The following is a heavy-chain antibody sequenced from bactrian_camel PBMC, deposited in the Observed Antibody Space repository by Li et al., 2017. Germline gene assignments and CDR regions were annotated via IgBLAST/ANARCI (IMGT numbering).Heavy chain of an antibody. Sequence: HVQLVESGGGSVQAGGSLRLSCAFDAYTPANVRMAWFRQAPGKEREGVAAIGMDGRTSAADSVKGRFTISKDNAKSTLYLQMNSLKPEDTAMYYCAADPSWRCGLASKYTYWGQGTQVTVS. V-gene: IGHV3S55*01. J-gene: IGHJ4*01. CDR1: AYTPANVR. D-gene: IGHD5*01. CDR3: AADPSWRCGLASKYTY. CDR2: IGMDGRT.